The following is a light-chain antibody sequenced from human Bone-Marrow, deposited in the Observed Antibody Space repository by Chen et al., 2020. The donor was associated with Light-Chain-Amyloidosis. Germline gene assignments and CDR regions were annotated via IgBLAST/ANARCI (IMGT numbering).Light chain of an antibody. J-gene: IGLJ3*02. Sequence: SYVLTQPSSVSVAPGQTATIACGRNNIGSTSVHWYQQTPGQAPLLVVYDDSDRPSGIPGRLSGSNSGNTATLTISRVEAGDEADYYCQVWDRSSDRPVFGGGTKLTVL. CDR3: QVWDRSSDRPV. V-gene: IGLV3-21*02. CDR2: DDS. CDR1: NIGSTS.